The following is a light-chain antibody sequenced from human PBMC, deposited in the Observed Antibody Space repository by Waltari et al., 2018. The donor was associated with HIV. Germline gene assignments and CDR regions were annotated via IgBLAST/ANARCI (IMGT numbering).Light chain of an antibody. CDR3: SSYTTTTTIV. CDR1: NSDIGGYNY. V-gene: IGLV2-14*01. CDR2: EVT. J-gene: IGLJ3*02. Sequence: QSALTQPASVSGSPGQSITISCTGTNSDIGGYNYVSWYQQHPGKAPKLLIYEVTHRPSGISYRFSGSKSGNTSSRTISGIQAEDEADYYCSSYTTTTTIVFGGVTKVTVL.